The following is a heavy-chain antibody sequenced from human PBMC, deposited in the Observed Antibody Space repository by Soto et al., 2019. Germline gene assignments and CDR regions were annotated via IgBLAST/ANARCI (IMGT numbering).Heavy chain of an antibody. D-gene: IGHD5-12*01. CDR3: AHVYGGYDNFDY. CDR1: GFSLSTRGAG. J-gene: IGHJ4*02. Sequence: QITLKESGPTLVKPTQTLTLTCTFSGFSLSTRGAGVGWIRQPPGKALEWLALIYWDDDKRYSPSLKSRLTITKDTSKNQVVLTMTNMDPVDTATYYCAHVYGGYDNFDYWGQGTLVTVSS. CDR2: IYWDDDK. V-gene: IGHV2-5*02.